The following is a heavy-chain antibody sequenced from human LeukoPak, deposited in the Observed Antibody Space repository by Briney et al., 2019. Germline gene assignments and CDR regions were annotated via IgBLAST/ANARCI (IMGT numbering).Heavy chain of an antibody. V-gene: IGHV1-69*13. CDR2: IIPIFGTA. Sequence: SVKVSCKASGGTFSSYAISWVRQAPGQGLEWMGGIIPIFGTANYAQKFQGRVTITADESTSTAYMELSSLRSEDTAVYYCAREIGETYYYGSGSYLGYWGQGTLVTVSS. J-gene: IGHJ4*02. D-gene: IGHD3-10*01. CDR1: GGTFSSYA. CDR3: AREIGETYYYGSGSYLGY.